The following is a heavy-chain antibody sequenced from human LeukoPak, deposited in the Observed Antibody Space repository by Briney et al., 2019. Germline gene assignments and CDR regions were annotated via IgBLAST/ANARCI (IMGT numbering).Heavy chain of an antibody. J-gene: IGHJ4*02. CDR1: GFTFDDYA. V-gene: IGHV3-9*01. D-gene: IGHD3-10*02. CDR2: ISWNSGSI. CDR3: ARDNKFVLDY. Sequence: GGSLRLSCAASGFTFDDYAMHWVRQAPGKGLEWVSGISWNSGSIGYADSVKGRFTISRDNAKNSLYLQMSSLRAEDTAVYFCARDNKFVLDYWGQGTLVTVSS.